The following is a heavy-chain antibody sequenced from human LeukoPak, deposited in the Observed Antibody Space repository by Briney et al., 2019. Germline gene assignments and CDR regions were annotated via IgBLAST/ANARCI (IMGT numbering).Heavy chain of an antibody. CDR3: TREAGLGDYYDSSGYHPLDY. CDR2: INPNSGGT. J-gene: IGHJ4*02. CDR1: GYTFTGYY. Sequence: ASVKVSCKASGYTFTGYYMHWVRQAPGQGLEWMGWINPNSGGTNYAQKFQGRVTMTRDTSISTAYMELSRLRSDDTAVYYCTREAGLGDYYDSSGYHPLDYWGQGTLVTVSS. V-gene: IGHV1-2*02. D-gene: IGHD3-22*01.